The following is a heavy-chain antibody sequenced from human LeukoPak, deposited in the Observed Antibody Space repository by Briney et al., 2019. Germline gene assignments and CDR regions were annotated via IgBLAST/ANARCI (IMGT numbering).Heavy chain of an antibody. J-gene: IGHJ3*02. CDR2: ISSSSSYI. V-gene: IGHV3-21*01. CDR3: ARAKRYCSSTSCRKDAFDI. CDR1: GFTFNNYA. D-gene: IGHD2-2*01. Sequence: GGSLRLSCAASGFTFNNYAMSWVRQAPGKGLEWVSSISSSSSYIYYADSVKGRFTISRDNAKNSLYLQMNSLRAEDTAVYYCARAKRYCSSTSCRKDAFDIWGQGTMVTVSS.